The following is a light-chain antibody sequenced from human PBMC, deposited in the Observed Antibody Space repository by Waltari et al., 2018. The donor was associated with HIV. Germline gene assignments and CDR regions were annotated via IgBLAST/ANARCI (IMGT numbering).Light chain of an antibody. CDR2: DDG. V-gene: IGLV3-21*02. J-gene: IGLJ3*02. CDR3: QLWDTTSDHPV. Sequence: PSVSVAPGQTARITCGGDNIGSQSVHWYQQKPGQAPLLVVFDDGDRPSGIPERFSGSNSGNTATLTIGRVEAGDEADYYCQLWDTTSDHPVFGGGTKLTVL. CDR1: NIGSQS.